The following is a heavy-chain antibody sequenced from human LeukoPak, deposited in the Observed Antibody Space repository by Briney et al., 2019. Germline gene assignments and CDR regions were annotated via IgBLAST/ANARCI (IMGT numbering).Heavy chain of an antibody. Sequence: SVKVSCKASGGTFSSYAISWVRQAPGQGLEWMGGIIPIFGTANYAQKFQGRVTITADESTSTAYMELSSLRSEDTAVYYCARDLWREMATRRFFDYWGQGTLVTVSS. CDR3: ARDLWREMATRRFFDY. D-gene: IGHD5-24*01. CDR2: IIPIFGTA. J-gene: IGHJ4*02. CDR1: GGTFSSYA. V-gene: IGHV1-69*01.